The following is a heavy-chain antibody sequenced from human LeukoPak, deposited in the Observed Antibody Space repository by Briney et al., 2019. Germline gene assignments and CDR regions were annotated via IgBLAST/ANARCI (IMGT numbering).Heavy chain of an antibody. D-gene: IGHD6-19*01. J-gene: IGHJ4*02. CDR1: GYTFTSYG. CDR3: ARDRGIAVAADPPFDY. Sequence: ASVKVSCKASGYTFTSYGISWVRQAPGQGLEWMGWISAYNGNTNYAQKLQGRVTMTTDTSTSTAYMELRSLRSDDTAVYYCARDRGIAVAADPPFDYWGQGTLVTVSS. CDR2: ISAYNGNT. V-gene: IGHV1-18*01.